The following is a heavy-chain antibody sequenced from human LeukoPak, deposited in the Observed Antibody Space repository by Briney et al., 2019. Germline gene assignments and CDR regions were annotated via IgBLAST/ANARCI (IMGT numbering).Heavy chain of an antibody. CDR3: AKASSSGRTIFDY. CDR2: ISGSGGST. CDR1: GFTFSSYA. V-gene: IGHV3-23*01. Sequence: GGSLRLSCAASGFTFSSYAMSWVRQAPGKGLEWVSAISGSGGSTYYADSVKGRSTISRDNSKNTLYLQMNSLRAEDTAVYYCAKASSSGRTIFDYWGQGTLVTVSS. D-gene: IGHD5-24*01. J-gene: IGHJ4*02.